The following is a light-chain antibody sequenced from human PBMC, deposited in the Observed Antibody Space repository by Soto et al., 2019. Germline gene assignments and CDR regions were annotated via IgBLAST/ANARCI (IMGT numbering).Light chain of an antibody. Sequence: EFVLTQSPGTLSLSPGERATLSCRASETIRSSYLAWYQQRPGQAPRLLIYAASSRATGIPDRFSGSGSGTDFALTISRLEPEDFAVYYCQFYGHVGQGTKVEIK. CDR1: ETIRSSY. J-gene: IGKJ1*01. CDR3: QFYGH. V-gene: IGKV3-20*01. CDR2: AAS.